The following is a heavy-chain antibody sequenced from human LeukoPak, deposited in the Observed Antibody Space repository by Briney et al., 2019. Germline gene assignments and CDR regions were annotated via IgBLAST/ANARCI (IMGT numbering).Heavy chain of an antibody. Sequence: ASVKVSCKASGYTFTGYYMHWVRQAPGQGLEWMGWINPNSGGTNYARKFQGRVTMTRDTSISTAYMELSRLRSDDTAVYYCARDSGSSSWYLIDYWGQGTLVTVSS. CDR1: GYTFTGYY. V-gene: IGHV1-2*02. J-gene: IGHJ4*02. D-gene: IGHD6-13*01. CDR3: ARDSGSSSWYLIDY. CDR2: INPNSGGT.